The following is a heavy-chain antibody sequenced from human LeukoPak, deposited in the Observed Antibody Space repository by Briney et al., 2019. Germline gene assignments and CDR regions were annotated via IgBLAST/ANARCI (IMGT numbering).Heavy chain of an antibody. CDR1: GFTFNKFA. V-gene: IGHV3-23*01. CDR2: ISHSGTNT. Sequence: GGSLRLSCAASGFTFNKFAMSWVRRAPGKGLDWVSSISHSGTNTYYADSAKGRITISRDNSENTLYLQMNNLRAEDTAVYYCTRGPYCSGGTCYSLGEFDPWGQGTLVTVSS. D-gene: IGHD2-15*01. J-gene: IGHJ5*02. CDR3: TRGPYCSGGTCYSLGEFDP.